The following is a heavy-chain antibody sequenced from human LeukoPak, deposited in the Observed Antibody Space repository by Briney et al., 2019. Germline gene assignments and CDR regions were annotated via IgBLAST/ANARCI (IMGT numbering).Heavy chain of an antibody. Sequence: GGSLRLSCAASGFTFSSYWMSWVRQAPGKGLEWVSSISSSSSYIYYADSVKGRFTISRDNAKNSLYLQMNSLRAEDTAVYYCARVFSALYSSSWYDYWGQGTLVTVSS. CDR1: GFTFSSYW. D-gene: IGHD6-13*01. V-gene: IGHV3-21*01. CDR2: ISSSSSYI. CDR3: ARVFSALYSSSWYDY. J-gene: IGHJ4*02.